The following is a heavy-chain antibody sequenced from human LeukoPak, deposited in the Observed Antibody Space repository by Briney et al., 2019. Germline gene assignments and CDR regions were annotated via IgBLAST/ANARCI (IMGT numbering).Heavy chain of an antibody. D-gene: IGHD4-17*01. CDR3: AREDPQTTVPEGMDV. V-gene: IGHV4-59*01. CDR2: IYYSGTT. CDR1: GGSISYYY. Sequence: SETLSLTCTVSGGSISYYYCSWIRQSPGKGLEWIGYIYYSGTTNYNPSLKSRVTISVDTSKNQFSLQLRSVTAADTAVYYCAREDPQTTVPEGMDVWGQGTTVTVSS. J-gene: IGHJ6*02.